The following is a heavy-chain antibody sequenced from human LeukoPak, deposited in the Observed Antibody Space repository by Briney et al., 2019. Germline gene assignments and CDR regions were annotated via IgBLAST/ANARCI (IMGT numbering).Heavy chain of an antibody. CDR2: ISGGGGST. CDR3: AKNRAGYNWYFDL. V-gene: IGHV3-23*01. D-gene: IGHD3-9*01. J-gene: IGHJ2*01. CDR1: GFTFSNAW. Sequence: GGSLRLSCAASGFTFSNAWMSWVRQAPGKGLEWVSAISGGGGSTYYADSVKGRFTISRDNSKNTLYLQMNSLRAEDTAVYYCAKNRAGYNWYFDLWGRGTLVTVPS.